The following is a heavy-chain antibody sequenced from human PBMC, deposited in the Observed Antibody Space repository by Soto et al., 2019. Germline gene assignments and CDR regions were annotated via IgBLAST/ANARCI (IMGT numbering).Heavy chain of an antibody. CDR1: GFTFSSYW. D-gene: IGHD6-19*01. CDR2: IKQDGSEK. Sequence: GGSLRLSCAASGFTFSSYWMSWVRQAPGKGLEWVANIKQDGSEKYYVDSVKGRFTISRDNAKNSLYLQMNSLRAEDTAIYYCARNPSGQWVVPLYCDLWGQGTLVTVSS. J-gene: IGHJ4*02. V-gene: IGHV3-7*01. CDR3: ARNPSGQWVVPLYCDL.